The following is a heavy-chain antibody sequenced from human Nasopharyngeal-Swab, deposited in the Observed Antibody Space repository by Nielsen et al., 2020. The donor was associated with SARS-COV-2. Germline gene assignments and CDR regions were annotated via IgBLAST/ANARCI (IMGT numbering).Heavy chain of an antibody. CDR3: ARDRSSSGWYEVDY. CDR2: ISSSSSYI. D-gene: IGHD6-19*01. V-gene: IGHV3-21*01. J-gene: IGHJ4*02. CDR1: GSTFSSYS. Sequence: GGSLRLSCAASGSTFSSYSMNWVRQAPGKGLEWVSSISSSSSYIYYADSVKGRFTISRDNAKNSLYLQMNSLRAEDTAVYYCARDRSSSGWYEVDYWGQGTLVTVSS.